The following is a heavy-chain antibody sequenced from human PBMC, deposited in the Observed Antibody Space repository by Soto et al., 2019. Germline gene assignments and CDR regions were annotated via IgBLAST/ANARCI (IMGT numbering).Heavy chain of an antibody. J-gene: IGHJ6*03. D-gene: IGHD3-10*01. Sequence: SQTLSLTCAVYDGCFSGYYWSCIRQPPGKGLEWIGEINHSGSTNYNPSLKSRVTISVDTSKNQFSLKLSSVTAADTAVYYCARGRPDLWLGEGPYYYYMDVWGKGTTVTVSS. CDR1: DGCFSGYY. CDR2: INHSGST. V-gene: IGHV4-34*01. CDR3: ARGRPDLWLGEGPYYYYMDV.